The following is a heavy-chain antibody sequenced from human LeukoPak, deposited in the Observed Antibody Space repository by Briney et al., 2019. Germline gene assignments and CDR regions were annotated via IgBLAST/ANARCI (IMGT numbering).Heavy chain of an antibody. CDR3: ARDYYDFWSGYLSRTHFDY. Sequence: PSETLSLTCTVSGGSISSYYWGWIRQPPGKGLEWIGSIYYSGSTYYNPSLKSRVTISVDTSKNQFSLKLSSVTAADTAVYYCARDYYDFWSGYLSRTHFDYWGQGTLVTVSS. J-gene: IGHJ4*02. D-gene: IGHD3-3*01. CDR2: IYYSGST. V-gene: IGHV4-39*07. CDR1: GGSISSYY.